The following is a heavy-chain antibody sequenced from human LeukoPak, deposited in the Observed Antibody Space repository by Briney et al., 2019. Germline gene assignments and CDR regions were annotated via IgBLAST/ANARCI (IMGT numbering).Heavy chain of an antibody. CDR3: ARSELLWLGKRSGWFDP. Sequence: SETLSLTCAVYGGSFSGYYWSWIRQPPGKGLEWIGEINHSGSTNYNPSLKSRVTISVDTSKNQFSLKLSSVTAADTAVYYCARSELLWLGKRSGWFDPWGQGTLVTVSS. J-gene: IGHJ5*02. V-gene: IGHV4-34*01. D-gene: IGHD3-10*01. CDR1: GGSFSGYY. CDR2: INHSGST.